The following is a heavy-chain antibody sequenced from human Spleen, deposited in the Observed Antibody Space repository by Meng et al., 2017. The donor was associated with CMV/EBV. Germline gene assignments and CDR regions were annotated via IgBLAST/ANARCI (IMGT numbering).Heavy chain of an antibody. CDR2: ITSSGRTI. V-gene: IGHV3-11*01. CDR3: ARGSRVTMIVVAPSG. CDR1: GFTFSDFY. D-gene: IGHD3-22*01. Sequence: GGSLRLSCAASGFTFSDFYMSWIRQAPGKGLEWVSYITSSGRTIHYADSVKGRFTVSRDNAKNSLYLQMNSLRAEDTAVYYCARGSRVTMIVVAPSGWGQGTLVTSPQ. J-gene: IGHJ4*02.